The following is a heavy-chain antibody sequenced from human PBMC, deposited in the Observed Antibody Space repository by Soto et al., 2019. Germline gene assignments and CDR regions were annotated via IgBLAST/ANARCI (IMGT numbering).Heavy chain of an antibody. CDR1: GGSISSSSYY. CDR3: ARVIAAAGTGNYGMDV. Sequence: SETLSLTCTVSGGSISSSSYYWSWIRQPPGKGLEWIGYIYYSGSTNYNPSLKSRVTISVDTSKNQFSLKLSSVTAADTAVYYCARVIAAAGTGNYGMDVWGQGTTVTVSS. V-gene: IGHV4-61*01. D-gene: IGHD6-13*01. CDR2: IYYSGST. J-gene: IGHJ6*02.